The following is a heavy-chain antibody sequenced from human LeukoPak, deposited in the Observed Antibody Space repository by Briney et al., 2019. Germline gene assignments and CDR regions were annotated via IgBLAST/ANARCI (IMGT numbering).Heavy chain of an antibody. V-gene: IGHV4-34*01. CDR1: RGSFSGDY. CDR3: ARRVQGVIPAAHFDY. CDR2: IDHRGST. J-gene: IGHJ4*02. Sequence: SETLSLTCAVYRGSFSGDYWRNWIRQSPGKGLEWIGEIDHRGSTNYNPSLKSRVTISEDTSKNQFSLKVNSVTAADTAVHYCARRVQGVIPAAHFDYWGQGTLVLVSS. D-gene: IGHD2-2*01.